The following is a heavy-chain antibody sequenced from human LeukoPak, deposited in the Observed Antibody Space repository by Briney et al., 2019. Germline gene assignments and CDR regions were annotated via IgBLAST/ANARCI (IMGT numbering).Heavy chain of an antibody. CDR2: IYYSGST. D-gene: IGHD4-17*01. CDR1: GGSISSGGYY. V-gene: IGHV4-31*03. J-gene: IGHJ4*02. Sequence: SETLSLTCTVSGGSISSGGYYWSWIRQHPGKGLEWIGYIYYSGSTYYNPSLKSRVTISVDTSKNQFSLKLSSVTAADTAVYYCAREDERLRSNWGQGTLVTVSS. CDR3: AREDERLRSN.